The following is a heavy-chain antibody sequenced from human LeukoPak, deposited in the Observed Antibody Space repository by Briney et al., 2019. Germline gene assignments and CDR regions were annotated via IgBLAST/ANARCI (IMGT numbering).Heavy chain of an antibody. CDR2: VNHSGST. V-gene: IGHV4-34*01. J-gene: IGHJ4*02. Sequence: PSETLSLTCAVYGGSFSGYYWSWIRQPPGKGLEWIGEVNHSGSTNYNPSLKSRVTISVDTSKNQFSLKLSSVTAADTAVYYCARTPQYYDSSGYYQTFDYWGQGTLVTVSS. CDR1: GGSFSGYY. CDR3: ARTPQYYDSSGYYQTFDY. D-gene: IGHD3-22*01.